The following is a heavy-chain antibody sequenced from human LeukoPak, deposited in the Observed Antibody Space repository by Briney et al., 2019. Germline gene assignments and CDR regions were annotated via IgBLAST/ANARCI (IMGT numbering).Heavy chain of an antibody. Sequence: GGSLRLSCAASGFTVSSNYMSWVRQAPGKGLEWVSVIYSGGSTYYADSVKGRFTISRDNSKNTLYLQMNSLRAEDTAVYYCARDRRSSWPRYYFDYWGQGTLVTVSS. CDR2: IYSGGST. V-gene: IGHV3-53*01. D-gene: IGHD6-13*01. J-gene: IGHJ4*02. CDR3: ARDRRSSWPRYYFDY. CDR1: GFTVSSNY.